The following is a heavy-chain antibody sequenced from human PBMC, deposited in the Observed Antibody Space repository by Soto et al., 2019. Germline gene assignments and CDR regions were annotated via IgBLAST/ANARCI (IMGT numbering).Heavy chain of an antibody. CDR3: TTDGYSGYDYYFDY. CDR1: GFTFSNAW. J-gene: IGHJ4*02. V-gene: IGHV3-15*01. CDR2: IKSKTDGGTT. D-gene: IGHD5-12*01. Sequence: EVQLVESGGGLVKPGGSFRLSGAASGFTFSNAWMGWVRQAPGKGLEWVGRIKSKTDGGTTDYAAPVKGRFTISRDDSKNTLYLQMNSLKTEDTAVYYCTTDGYSGYDYYFDYWGQGTLVTVSS.